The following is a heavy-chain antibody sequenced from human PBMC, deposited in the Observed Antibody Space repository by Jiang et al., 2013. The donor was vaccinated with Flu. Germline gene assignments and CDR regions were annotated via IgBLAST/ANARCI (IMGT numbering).Heavy chain of an antibody. CDR2: TKSKRDGGTT. CDR3: AIDREGAYCTATDCYFLGFDY. D-gene: IGHD2-21*02. V-gene: IGHV3-15*07. CDR1: SYAW. Sequence: SYAWMNWVRQAPGKGLEWVARTKSKRDGGTTDYAAAVKGRFTISRDDSENTVYLQMDSLKTEDTAVYYCAIDREGAYCTATDCYFLGFDYWGQGTLVSVSS. J-gene: IGHJ4*02.